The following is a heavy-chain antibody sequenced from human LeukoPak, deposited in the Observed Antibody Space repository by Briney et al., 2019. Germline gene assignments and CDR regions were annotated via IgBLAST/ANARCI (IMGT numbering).Heavy chain of an antibody. CDR3: ARDLKTGTSSGAAFDI. CDR2: IYTSGST. V-gene: IGHV4-4*07. D-gene: IGHD2-2*01. CDR1: GGSINSYY. J-gene: IGHJ3*02. Sequence: PSETLSLTCTVSGGSINSYYWSWVRQPAGKGLEWIGRIYTSGSTNYNPSLKSRVTMSVDTSKNQFSLKLSSVTAADTAVYYCARDLKTGTSSGAAFDIWGQGTMVTVSS.